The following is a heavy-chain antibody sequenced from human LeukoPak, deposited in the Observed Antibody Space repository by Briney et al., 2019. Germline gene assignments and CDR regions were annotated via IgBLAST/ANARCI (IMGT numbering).Heavy chain of an antibody. Sequence: SETLSLTCTVSGGSISSSIYYWVWIRQPPGKGLEWIANIYYSGSAYYNPSLKSRVTISVDTSKNLFSLKLRSVTAADTAVYYCAAIGDIVLVPAIPDYWGQGTLVTDSS. CDR3: AAIGDIVLVPAIPDY. CDR1: GGSISSSIYY. CDR2: IYYSGSA. V-gene: IGHV4-39*07. D-gene: IGHD2-8*02. J-gene: IGHJ4*02.